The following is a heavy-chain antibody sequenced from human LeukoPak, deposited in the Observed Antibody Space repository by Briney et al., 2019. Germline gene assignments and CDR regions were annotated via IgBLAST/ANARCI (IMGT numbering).Heavy chain of an antibody. V-gene: IGHV3-21*01. D-gene: IGHD6-19*01. CDR1: GFTFSSYS. CDR3: ARAGYSSGWWVPYYFDY. J-gene: IGHJ4*02. Sequence: GGSLRLSCAASGFTFSSYSMNWVRQAPGEGLEWVSSISSSSSYIYYADSVKGRFTISRDNAKNSLYLQMNSLRAEDTAVYYCARAGYSSGWWVPYYFDYWGQGTLVTVSS. CDR2: ISSSSSYI.